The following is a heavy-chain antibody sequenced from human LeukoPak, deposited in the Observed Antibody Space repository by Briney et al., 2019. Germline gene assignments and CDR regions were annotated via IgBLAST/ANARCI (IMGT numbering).Heavy chain of an antibody. J-gene: IGHJ6*02. D-gene: IGHD3-3*01. V-gene: IGHV4-34*01. CDR2: INHSGST. Sequence: PSETLSLTCAVYGGSFSGYYWSWVRQPPGKGLEWIGEINHSGSTNYNPSLKSRVTISVDTSKNQFSLKLSSVTAADTAVYYCARDDFWSGYYGMDVWGQGTTVTVSS. CDR1: GGSFSGYY. CDR3: ARDDFWSGYYGMDV.